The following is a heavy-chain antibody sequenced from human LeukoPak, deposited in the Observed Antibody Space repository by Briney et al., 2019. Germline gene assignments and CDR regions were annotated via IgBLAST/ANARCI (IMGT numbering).Heavy chain of an antibody. J-gene: IGHJ4*02. V-gene: IGHV3-23*01. CDR2: ISGNGANI. CDR1: GFTFSTYA. D-gene: IGHD6-19*01. CDR3: AKDLDERWLVEPDH. Sequence: PGRSLRLSCVASGFTFSTYAMSWVRQAPGQGLEWVAVISGNGANIYYGDSMKGRVTISRDNSKNTLYLQMNSLRVEDTAVYHCAKDLDERWLVEPDHWGQGTLVTVSS.